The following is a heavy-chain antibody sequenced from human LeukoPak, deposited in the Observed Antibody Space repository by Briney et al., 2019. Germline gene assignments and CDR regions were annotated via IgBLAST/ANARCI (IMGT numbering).Heavy chain of an antibody. CDR2: INPNSGGT. J-gene: IGHJ4*02. V-gene: IGHV1-2*06. CDR3: AREGGDIYYGDYEFDY. CDR1: GYTFTGYY. Sequence: GASVKVSCKASGYTFTGYYMHWVRQAPGQGLEWMGRINPNSGGTNYAQKFQGRVTMTRDTSISTAYMELSRLRSDDTAVYYCAREGGDIYYGDYEFDYWGRGTLVTVSS. D-gene: IGHD4-17*01.